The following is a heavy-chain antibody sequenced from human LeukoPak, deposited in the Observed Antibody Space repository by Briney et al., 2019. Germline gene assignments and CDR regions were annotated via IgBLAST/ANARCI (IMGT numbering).Heavy chain of an antibody. CDR1: GFTFSSYA. CDR2: ISYDGSNK. Sequence: PGGSLRLSCAASGFTFSSYAMHWVRQAPGKGLEWVAVISYDGSNKYYADSVKGRFTISRDNSKNTLYLQMNSLRAEDTAVYHCARDKLEDYMGVDYWGQGTLVTVSS. J-gene: IGHJ4*02. CDR3: ARDKLEDYMGVDY. D-gene: IGHD4-11*01. V-gene: IGHV3-30*04.